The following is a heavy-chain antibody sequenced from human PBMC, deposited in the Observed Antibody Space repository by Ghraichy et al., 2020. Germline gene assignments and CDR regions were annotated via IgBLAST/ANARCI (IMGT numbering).Heavy chain of an antibody. V-gene: IGHV3-21*01. CDR3: ARVADDYGDYYFDY. D-gene: IGHD4-17*01. CDR1: GFTFSSYS. Sequence: GGSLRLSCAASGFTFSSYSMNWVRQAPGKGLEWVSSISSSSSYIYYADSVKGRFTISRDNAKNSLYLQMNSLRAEDTAVYYCARVADDYGDYYFDYWGQGTLVTVSS. J-gene: IGHJ4*02. CDR2: ISSSSSYI.